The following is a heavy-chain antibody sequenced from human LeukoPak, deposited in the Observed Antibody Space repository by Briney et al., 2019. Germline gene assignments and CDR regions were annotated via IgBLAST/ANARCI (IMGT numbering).Heavy chain of an antibody. CDR2: VSSSGGST. Sequence: PGGSLRLSCAASGFTFSSYAMSWVRQAPGKGLEWVSAVSSSGGSTYYADSVKGRFTISRDNSKNTLYLQMNSLRAEDTAVYYCARDGGSYYYYWGQGTLVTVSS. J-gene: IGHJ4*02. CDR1: GFTFSSYA. V-gene: IGHV3-23*01. D-gene: IGHD1-26*01. CDR3: ARDGGSYYYY.